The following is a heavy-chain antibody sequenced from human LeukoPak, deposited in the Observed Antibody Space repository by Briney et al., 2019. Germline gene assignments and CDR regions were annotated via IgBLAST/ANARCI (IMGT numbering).Heavy chain of an antibody. CDR1: GFTFSSYS. V-gene: IGHV3-21*01. D-gene: IGHD4-17*01. Sequence: GGSLRLSCAASGFTFSSYSMNWVRQAPGKGLEWVSSISSSSSYIYYADSVKGRFTISRDNAQNSLYLQMNSLRAEDTAVYYCARDLSGDYLTGSSDYYGMDVWGQGTTVTVSS. CDR2: ISSSSSYI. CDR3: ARDLSGDYLTGSSDYYGMDV. J-gene: IGHJ6*02.